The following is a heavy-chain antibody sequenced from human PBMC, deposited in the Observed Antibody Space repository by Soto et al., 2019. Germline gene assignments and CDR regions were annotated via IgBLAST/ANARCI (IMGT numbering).Heavy chain of an antibody. D-gene: IGHD2-8*01. Sequence: ESLKISCKGSGYSFTSYWIGWVRQMPGKGLEWMGIIYPGDSDTRYSPSFQGQVTISADKSISTAYLQWSSLKASDTAMYYCARQAETGTYGNYYYIYVCGKETTVTVSS. CDR3: ARQAETGTYGNYYYIYV. V-gene: IGHV5-51*01. CDR1: GYSFTSYW. CDR2: IYPGDSDT. J-gene: IGHJ6*03.